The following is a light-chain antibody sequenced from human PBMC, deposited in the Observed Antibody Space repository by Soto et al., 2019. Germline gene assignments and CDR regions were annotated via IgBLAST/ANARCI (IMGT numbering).Light chain of an antibody. J-gene: IGKJ4*01. V-gene: IGKV3-15*01. CDR1: QSVSSN. Sequence: VMTQPPATPSVSPGERATPSCRASQSVSSNLAWYQQKPGQAPRLLIYGASTRATGIPARFSGSGSGTEFTLTISSLQSEDFAVYFCQQYNIWPLTFGGGTKVDI. CDR3: QQYNIWPLT. CDR2: GAS.